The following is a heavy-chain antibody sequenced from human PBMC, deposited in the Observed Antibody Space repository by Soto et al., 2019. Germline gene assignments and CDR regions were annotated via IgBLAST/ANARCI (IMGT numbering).Heavy chain of an antibody. V-gene: IGHV4-34*01. D-gene: IGHD3-9*01. J-gene: IGHJ5*02. CDR3: ARGRGGSGYYISRWLDP. Sequence: SETLSLTCAVYGGSFSGYYWSWIRQPPGKGLEWIGEINHSGSTNYNPSLKSRVTISVDTSKNQFSLKLSSVTAADTAVYYCARGRGGSGYYISRWLDPWGQGTLVTVSS. CDR1: GGSFSGYY. CDR2: INHSGST.